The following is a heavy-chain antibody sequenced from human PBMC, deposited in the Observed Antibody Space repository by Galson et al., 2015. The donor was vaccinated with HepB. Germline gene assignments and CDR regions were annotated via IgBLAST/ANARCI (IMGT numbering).Heavy chain of an antibody. Sequence: TLSLTCAVSGASIISGNWWNWVRQSPGKGLEWVGEIYHSGTTNYSPSLKSRVTISVDKSKSHFSLELTSVTAADTAVYYCARNSGDHRYYFDYWGQGILVTVSS. D-gene: IGHD1-26*01. J-gene: IGHJ4*02. CDR3: ARNSGDHRYYFDY. V-gene: IGHV4-4*02. CDR2: IYHSGTT. CDR1: GASIISGNW.